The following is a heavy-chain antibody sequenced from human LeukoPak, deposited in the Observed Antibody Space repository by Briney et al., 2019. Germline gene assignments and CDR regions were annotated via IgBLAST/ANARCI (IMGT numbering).Heavy chain of an antibody. CDR2: ISSSSSYI. J-gene: IGHJ4*02. V-gene: IGHV3-21*01. CDR3: AKRPTGEGKFDY. CDR1: GFTFSGYS. D-gene: IGHD7-27*01. Sequence: PGGSLRLSCAASGFTFSGYSMNWVRQAPGKGLEWVSSISSSSSYIYYADSVKGRFTISRDNAKNSVYLQMNSLRAEDTAVYYCAKRPTGEGKFDYWGQGTLVTVSS.